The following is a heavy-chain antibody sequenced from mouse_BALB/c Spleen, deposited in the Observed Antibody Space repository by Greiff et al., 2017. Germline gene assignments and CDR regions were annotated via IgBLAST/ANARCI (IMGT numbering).Heavy chain of an antibody. CDR2: ISSGGSYT. CDR3: ARVGGYYYAMDY. D-gene: IGHD3-3*01. J-gene: IGHJ4*01. V-gene: IGHV5-9-4*01. Sequence: EVKLMESGGGLVKPGGSLKLSCAASGFTFSSYAMSWVRQSPEKRLEWVAEISSGGSYTYYPDTVTGRFTISRDNAKNTLYLEMSSLRSEDTAMYYCARVGGYYYAMDYWGQGTSVTVSS. CDR1: GFTFSSYA.